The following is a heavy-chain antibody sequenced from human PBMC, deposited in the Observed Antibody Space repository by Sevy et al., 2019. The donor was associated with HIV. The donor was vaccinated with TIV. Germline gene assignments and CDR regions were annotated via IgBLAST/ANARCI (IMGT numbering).Heavy chain of an antibody. Sequence: GGSLRLSCAASGFTFSNHGMHWVRQAPGKGLEWVAFIRYDGSEQYCTESVKGRFTISRDSSKNMLYLQMNSLRPEDTALYYCAKDRKVLLVVYAIPFDAFDFWGQGTMVTVSS. D-gene: IGHD2-8*02. CDR3: AKDRKVLLVVYAIPFDAFDF. CDR1: GFTFSNHG. J-gene: IGHJ3*01. V-gene: IGHV3-30*02. CDR2: IRYDGSEQ.